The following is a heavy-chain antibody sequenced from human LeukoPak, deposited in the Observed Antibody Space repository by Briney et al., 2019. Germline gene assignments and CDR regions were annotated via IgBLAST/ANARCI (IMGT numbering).Heavy chain of an antibody. CDR3: ARGRPHGNDY. CDR1: GFTFSTYA. D-gene: IGHD4-23*01. J-gene: IGHJ4*02. CDR2: IASDGSST. Sequence: QPGRSLRLSCAASGFTFSTYAMNWVRQAPGKGLVWVSRIASDGSSTTYADSVKGRFSISRDNAKNTLYLQMNSLRIEDTAVYYCARGRPHGNDYWGQGTLVTVSS. V-gene: IGHV3-74*01.